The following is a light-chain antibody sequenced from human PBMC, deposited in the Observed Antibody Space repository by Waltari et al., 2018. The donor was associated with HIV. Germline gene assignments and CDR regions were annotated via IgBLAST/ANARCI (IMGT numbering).Light chain of an antibody. J-gene: IGLJ2*01. CDR3: ATWDRSLNAGV. CDR1: TASIGRNY. CDR2: EDD. V-gene: IGLV1-51*02. Sequence: QSVLTQPPSVSAAPGQKITISCAGNTASIGRNYVPWYQHPPRPAPRLLIYEDDQVPADIPNRFSGSKSGTSATLTITGLQTGDEGDYYCATWDRSLNAGVFGGGTKLTVL.